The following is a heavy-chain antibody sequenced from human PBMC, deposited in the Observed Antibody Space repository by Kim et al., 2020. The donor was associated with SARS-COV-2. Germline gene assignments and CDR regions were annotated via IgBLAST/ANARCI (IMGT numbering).Heavy chain of an antibody. D-gene: IGHD3-3*01. CDR2: ISAYNGNT. V-gene: IGHV1-18*01. Sequence: ASVKVSCKASGYTFTSYGISWVRQAPGQGLEWMGWISAYNGNTNYAQKLQGRVTMTTETSTSTAYMELRGLRSDDTAVYYFAGDYRYTIFGVVPPIHYYYYMDVWGKGTTVTVSS. J-gene: IGHJ6*03. CDR3: AGDYRYTIFGVVPPIHYYYYMDV. CDR1: GYTFTSYG.